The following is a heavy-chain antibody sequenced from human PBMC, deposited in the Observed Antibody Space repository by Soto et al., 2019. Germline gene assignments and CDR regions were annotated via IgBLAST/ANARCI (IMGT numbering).Heavy chain of an antibody. CDR2: ISAYNGNT. CDR3: AREREVLLWFGESPDYYYYGMDV. D-gene: IGHD3-10*01. V-gene: IGHV1-18*01. J-gene: IGHJ6*02. Sequence: ASVKVSCKVSGYTFTSYGISWVRQAPGQGLEWMGWISAYNGNTNYAQKLQGRVTMTTDTSTSTAYMELRSPRSDDTAVYYCAREREVLLWFGESPDYYYYGMDVWGQGTTVTVSS. CDR1: GYTFTSYG.